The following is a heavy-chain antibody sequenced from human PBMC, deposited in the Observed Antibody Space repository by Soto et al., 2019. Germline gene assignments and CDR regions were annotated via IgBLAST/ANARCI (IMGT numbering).Heavy chain of an antibody. CDR3: ARDLIAVAGTGFDY. V-gene: IGHV4-61*01. J-gene: IGHJ4*02. Sequence: PSETLSLTCTVSGFSISSRIYYWGWVRQPPGKGLEWIGYIYYSGSTNYNPSLKSRVTISVDTSKNQFSLKLSSVTAADTAVYYCARDLIAVAGTGFDYWGQGTLVTVSS. CDR2: IYYSGST. D-gene: IGHD6-19*01. CDR1: GFSISSRIYY.